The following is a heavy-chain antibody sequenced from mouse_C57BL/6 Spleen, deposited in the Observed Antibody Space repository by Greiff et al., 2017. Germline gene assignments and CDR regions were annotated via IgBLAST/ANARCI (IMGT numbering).Heavy chain of an antibody. CDR3: TPAWFAY. CDR1: GYTFTDYE. J-gene: IGHJ3*01. CDR2: IDPETGGT. Sequence: VQLQQSGAELVRPGASVKLSCKASGYTFTDYEMHWVKQTPVHGLEWIGAIDPETGGTAYNQKFKGKAILTADKSSSTAYMALRSLTSDDSAVYYCTPAWFAYWGQGTLVTVSA. V-gene: IGHV1-15*01.